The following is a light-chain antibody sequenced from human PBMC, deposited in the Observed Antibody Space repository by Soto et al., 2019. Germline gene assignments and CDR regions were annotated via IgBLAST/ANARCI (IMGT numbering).Light chain of an antibody. V-gene: IGKV3-20*01. CDR2: ATS. J-gene: IGKJ5*01. Sequence: EIVLTQSPGTLSLSPGERATLSCRASQSVSSSYLAWYHQKPGQAPRLLIYATSSRATGIPDRFSGSGSGTDLTLTICRLEPEDFAVYYCQQYDASHITFGQGTRLEIK. CDR3: QQYDASHIT. CDR1: QSVSSSY.